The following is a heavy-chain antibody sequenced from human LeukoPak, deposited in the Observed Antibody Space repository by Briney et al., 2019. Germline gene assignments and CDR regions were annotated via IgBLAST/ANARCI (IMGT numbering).Heavy chain of an antibody. CDR2: IYYSGNT. V-gene: IGHV4-39*01. CDR1: GGSISSSDYY. Sequence: PSETLSLTCTVSGGSISSSDYYWGWIRQSPGKGLEWIGSIYYSGNTYYNPSLKSRVTISVDTSKNQFSLRLSFVTAADTAVYYCARYPTAMVSFDYWGQGTLVTVSS. CDR3: ARYPTAMVSFDY. J-gene: IGHJ4*02. D-gene: IGHD5-18*01.